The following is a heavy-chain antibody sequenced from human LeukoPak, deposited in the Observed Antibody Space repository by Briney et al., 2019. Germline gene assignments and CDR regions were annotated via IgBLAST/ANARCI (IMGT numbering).Heavy chain of an antibody. Sequence: ASVKVSCKASGYTFTSYYMHWVRQAPGQGLEWMGWISAYNGNTNYAQKLQGRVTMTTDTSTSTAYMELRSLRSDDTAVYYCARDHGLTGYMDVWGKGTTVTVSS. J-gene: IGHJ6*03. CDR2: ISAYNGNT. V-gene: IGHV1-18*04. CDR1: GYTFTSYY. D-gene: IGHD7-27*01. CDR3: ARDHGLTGYMDV.